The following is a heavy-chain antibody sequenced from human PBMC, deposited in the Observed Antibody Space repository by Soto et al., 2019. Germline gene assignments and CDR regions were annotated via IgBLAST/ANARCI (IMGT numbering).Heavy chain of an antibody. J-gene: IGHJ3*02. CDR1: GFSLSTSGVA. V-gene: IGHV2-5*02. CDR3: AHRLTATAFDI. CDR2: IYWDDDK. D-gene: IGHD2-21*02. Sequence: QITLKESGHTLVKPTQTLTLTCTFSGFSLSTSGVAVGWIRQPPGKALEWLALIYWDDDKRYSPSMKGRLTIPRDTSKNQVVLIMTNMDPEDTATYYCAHRLTATAFDIWGQGTMVTVSS.